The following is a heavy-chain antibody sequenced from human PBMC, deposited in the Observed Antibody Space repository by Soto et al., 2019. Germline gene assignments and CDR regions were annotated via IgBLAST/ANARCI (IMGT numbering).Heavy chain of an antibody. J-gene: IGHJ3*02. V-gene: IGHV4-30-2*01. Sequence: PSETLSLTCAVSGGSISSGGYSWSWIRQPPGKGLEWIGYIYHSGSTYYNPSLKSRVTISVDRSKNQFSLKLSSVTAADTAVYYCARATLYALDASDIWGQGTMVTVSS. D-gene: IGHD3-16*01. CDR2: IYHSGST. CDR3: ARATLYALDASDI. CDR1: GGSISSGGYS.